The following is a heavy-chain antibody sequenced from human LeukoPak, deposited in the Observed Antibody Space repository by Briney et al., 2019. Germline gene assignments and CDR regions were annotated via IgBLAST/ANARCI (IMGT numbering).Heavy chain of an antibody. V-gene: IGHV3-21*01. Sequence: GGSLRLSCAASGFTFSSYSMTWVRQAPGKGLEWVSSISSSSYIYYADSVKGRFTISRDNAKNSLYLQMNSLRAEDTAVYYCARDILTGRALDYWGQGTLVTVSS. CDR1: GFTFSSYS. J-gene: IGHJ4*02. CDR2: ISSSSYI. CDR3: ARDILTGRALDY. D-gene: IGHD3-9*01.